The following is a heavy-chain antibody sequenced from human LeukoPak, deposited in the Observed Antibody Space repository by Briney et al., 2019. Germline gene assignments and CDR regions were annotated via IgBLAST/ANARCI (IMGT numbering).Heavy chain of an antibody. CDR1: GFTVSSNS. CDR2: IYSDNT. D-gene: IGHD1-26*01. CDR3: AKQVGANPYYYYYMDV. V-gene: IGHV3-53*01. J-gene: IGHJ6*03. Sequence: GGSLRLSCTVSGFTVSSNSMSWVRQAPGKGLEWVSFIYSDNTHYSDSVKGRFTISRDNSKNTLYLQMNSLRAEDTAVYYCAKQVGANPYYYYYMDVWGKGTTVTISS.